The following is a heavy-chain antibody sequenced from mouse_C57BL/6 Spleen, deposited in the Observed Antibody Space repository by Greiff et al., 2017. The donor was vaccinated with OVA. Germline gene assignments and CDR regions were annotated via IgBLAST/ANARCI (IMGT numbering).Heavy chain of an antibody. Sequence: VQLQQPGAELVRPGSSVKLSCKASGYTFTSYWMHWVKQRPIQGLEWIGNIDPSDSETHYNQKFKDKATLTVDKSSSTAYMQLSSLTSEDSAVYYCARVEDYGSSLQGYFDVWGTGTTVTVSS. CDR2: IDPSDSET. J-gene: IGHJ1*03. CDR1: GYTFTSYW. D-gene: IGHD1-1*01. CDR3: ARVEDYGSSLQGYFDV. V-gene: IGHV1-52*01.